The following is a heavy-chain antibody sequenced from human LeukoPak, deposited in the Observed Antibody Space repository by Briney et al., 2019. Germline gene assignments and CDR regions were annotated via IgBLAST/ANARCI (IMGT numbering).Heavy chain of an antibody. CDR1: GYTFTSYG. Sequence: GASVKVSCKASGYTFTSYGISWVRQAPGQGLEWMGWISAYSGNTNYAQKLQGRVTMTTDTSTSTAYMELRSLRSDDTAVYYCAKGSSRQYYYDSSGYRGYYMDVWGKGTTVTVSS. J-gene: IGHJ6*03. CDR3: AKGSSRQYYYDSSGYRGYYMDV. CDR2: ISAYSGNT. D-gene: IGHD3-22*01. V-gene: IGHV1-18*01.